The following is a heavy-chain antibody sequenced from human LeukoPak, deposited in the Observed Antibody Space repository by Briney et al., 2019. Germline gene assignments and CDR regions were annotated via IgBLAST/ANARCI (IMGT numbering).Heavy chain of an antibody. CDR1: GFTFSSYA. D-gene: IGHD1-26*01. CDR2: ISYDGSNK. J-gene: IGHJ4*02. Sequence: GSLRLSCAASGFTFSSYAMHWVRQAPGKGLEWVAVISYDGSNKYYADSVKGRFTISRDNSKNTLYLQMNSLRAEDTAVYYCARGLVGATNYFDYWGQGTLVTVSS. CDR3: ARGLVGATNYFDY. V-gene: IGHV3-30*04.